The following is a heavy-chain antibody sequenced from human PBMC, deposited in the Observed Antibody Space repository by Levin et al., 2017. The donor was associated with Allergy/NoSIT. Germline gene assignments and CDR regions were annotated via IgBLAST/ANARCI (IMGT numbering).Heavy chain of an antibody. CDR3: ARGGFWSGYYHYYYYGMDV. CDR2: ISYDGSNK. CDR1: GFTFSSYA. Sequence: AGGSLRLSCAASGFTFSSYAMHWVRQAPGKGLEWVAVISYDGSNKYYADSVKGRFTISRDNSKNTLYLQMNSLRAEDTAVFYCARGGFWSGYYHYYYYGMDVWGQGTTVTVSS. D-gene: IGHD3-3*01. J-gene: IGHJ6*02. V-gene: IGHV3-30*04.